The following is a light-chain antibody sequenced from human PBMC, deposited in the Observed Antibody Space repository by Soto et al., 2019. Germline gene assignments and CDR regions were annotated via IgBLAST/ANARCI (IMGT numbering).Light chain of an antibody. CDR2: CAS. J-gene: IGKJ4*01. CDR1: QTVLYDSNNKNY. V-gene: IGKV4-1*01. CDR3: HQYYSLPLT. Sequence: DFVMTQSPDSLAASLGERATINCKSSQTVLYDSNNKNYLAWYQHKAGQPPKLLFYCASTREYGVPDRFSGSGSETDFTLTINSLQAEDVAIYYCHQYYSLPLTFGGGTKVEI.